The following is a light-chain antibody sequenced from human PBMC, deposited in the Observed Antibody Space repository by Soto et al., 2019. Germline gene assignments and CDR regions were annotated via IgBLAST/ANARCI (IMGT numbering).Light chain of an antibody. CDR3: CSYPGSRYV. Sequence: QSALTQPASVSGSPGQSITISCTGTSSDVGSYNLVSWYQQHPGKAPKLMIYEVSKRPSGVSNRFSGSKSGNTASLTISGLQAEDEADYYCCSYPGSRYVFGTGTKVTVL. CDR1: SSDVGSYNL. V-gene: IGLV2-23*02. J-gene: IGLJ1*01. CDR2: EVS.